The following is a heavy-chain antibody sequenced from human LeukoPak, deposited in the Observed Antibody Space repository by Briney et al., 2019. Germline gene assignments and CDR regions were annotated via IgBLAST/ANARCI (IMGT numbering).Heavy chain of an antibody. V-gene: IGHV3-30*04. Sequence: GSLRLSCAASGFTFRTYAIHWVRQTPGKGLEWVALISYDGSDTYYADSVKGRFTISRDNARNTLYLQMNSLSPEDTAAYYCASQWFCGSLTCKDYYYKGMDVWGQGTTVIVSS. CDR3: ASQWFCGSLTCKDYYYKGMDV. J-gene: IGHJ6*02. D-gene: IGHD2-2*01. CDR2: ISYDGSDT. CDR1: GFTFRTYA.